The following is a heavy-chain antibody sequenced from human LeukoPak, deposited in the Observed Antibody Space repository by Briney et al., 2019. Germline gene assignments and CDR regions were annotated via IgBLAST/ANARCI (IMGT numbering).Heavy chain of an antibody. CDR1: GFTFTNNA. V-gene: IGHV3-23*01. CDR3: AKDLTAAASLRVDP. J-gene: IGHJ5*02. CDR2: ITASGGST. Sequence: HSGGSLRLSCATSGFTFTNNAMSWVRQAPGKGLEWVSAITASGGSTFYADSVKGRFTISRDNSKNTLYLQMNSLRAEDTAVYYCAKDLTAAASLRVDPWGQGTLVTVSS. D-gene: IGHD6-13*01.